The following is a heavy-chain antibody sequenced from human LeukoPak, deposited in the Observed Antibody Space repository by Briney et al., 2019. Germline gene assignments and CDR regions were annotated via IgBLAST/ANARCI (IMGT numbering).Heavy chain of an antibody. CDR3: ARHYYYDSSGYYYRYYYYGMDV. J-gene: IGHJ6*02. D-gene: IGHD3-22*01. CDR1: GGSFSGYY. Sequence: KTSETLSLTCAVYGGSFSGYYWSWIRQPPGKGLEYIGEVNHSGGTNHNPSLKSRVTISADTSKNQFSLKLTSVTAADTAVYYCARHYYYDSSGYYYRYYYYGMDVWGQGTTVTVSS. CDR2: VNHSGGT. V-gene: IGHV4-34*01.